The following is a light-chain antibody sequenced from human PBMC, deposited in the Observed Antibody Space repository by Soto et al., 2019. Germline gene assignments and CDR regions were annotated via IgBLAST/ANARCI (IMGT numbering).Light chain of an antibody. J-gene: IGKJ1*01. Sequence: DIQMTQSPSTLSASVGNRVTITCRASQSISSWLAWYQQKPGKAPRLLISGASSLESGVPSRFSGSASGTEFTLTISSLQPDDFATYYCQQYNSYPCAFGQGTKVEIK. CDR1: QSISSW. V-gene: IGKV1-5*01. CDR2: GAS. CDR3: QQYNSYPCA.